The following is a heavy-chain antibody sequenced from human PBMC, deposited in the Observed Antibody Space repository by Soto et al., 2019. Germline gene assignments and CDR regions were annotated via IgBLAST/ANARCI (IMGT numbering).Heavy chain of an antibody. CDR1: GFTFTSYA. V-gene: IGHV3-30-3*01. J-gene: IGHJ6*02. D-gene: IGHD3-3*01. CDR2: ISYDGSDK. CDR3: AKDQGYDFWSGYYTDYYYGMDV. Sequence: QVQLVESGGGVVQPGRSLRLSCAASGFTFTSYAIHWVRQAPGKGLEWVAVISYDGSDKYYADSVKGRFTISRDNSKNTLYLQMNGLRTEDTAVYYCAKDQGYDFWSGYYTDYYYGMDVWGQGTTVTVSS.